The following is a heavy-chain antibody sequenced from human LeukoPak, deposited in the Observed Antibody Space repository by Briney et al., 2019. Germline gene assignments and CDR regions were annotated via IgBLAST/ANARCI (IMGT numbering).Heavy chain of an antibody. CDR2: ISWNSGSI. CDR3: ARDGGSYSPYYFDY. J-gene: IGHJ4*02. V-gene: IGHV3-9*01. Sequence: GGSLRLSCAASGFTFDDYAMHWVRQAPGKGLEWVSGISWNSGSIGYADSVKGRFTISRDNSKNTLYLQMNSLRAEDTAVYYCARDGGSYSPYYFDYWGQGTLVTVSS. CDR1: GFTFDDYA. D-gene: IGHD1-26*01.